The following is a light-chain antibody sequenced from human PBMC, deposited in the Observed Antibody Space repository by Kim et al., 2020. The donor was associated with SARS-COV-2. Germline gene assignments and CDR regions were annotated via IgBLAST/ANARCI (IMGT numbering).Light chain of an antibody. J-gene: IGKJ4*01. V-gene: IGKV1-12*01. CDR3: QQANNFPLT. Sequence: SASVGGRVSITSRASQGISSWLDWYQQRPGKAPKLLIFPASSLESGVPSRFSGSGSGTDFTLTISSLQPEDFATYYCQQANNFPLTFGGGTKLEI. CDR1: QGISSW. CDR2: PAS.